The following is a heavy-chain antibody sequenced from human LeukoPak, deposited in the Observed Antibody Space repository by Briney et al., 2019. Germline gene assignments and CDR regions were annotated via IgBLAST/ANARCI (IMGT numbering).Heavy chain of an antibody. J-gene: IGHJ1*01. CDR1: GFTFSSYG. Sequence: GGSLRLSCAASGFTFSSYGMHWVRQAPGKGLEWVVVISYDGSNKYYADSVKGRFTISRDNSKNTLYLQMNSLRAEDTAVYYCARDEYYYDSSGFPYAEYFQHWGQGTLVTVSS. CDR2: ISYDGSNK. CDR3: ARDEYYYDSSGFPYAEYFQH. V-gene: IGHV3-30*19. D-gene: IGHD3-22*01.